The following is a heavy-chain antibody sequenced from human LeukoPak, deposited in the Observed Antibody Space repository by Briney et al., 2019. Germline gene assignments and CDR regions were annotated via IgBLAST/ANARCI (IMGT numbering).Heavy chain of an antibody. D-gene: IGHD6-6*01. J-gene: IGHJ4*02. V-gene: IGHV3-23*01. CDR3: ASLEIAARNFDY. CDR2: ISGRDDST. CDR1: GFTFSSYG. Sequence: GGTLRLSCAASGFTFSSYGMNWVRQAPGKGLEWVSAISGRDDSTNYADSVKGRFTISRDNSKNTLYLQMNSLRAEDTAVYYCASLEIAARNFDYWGQGTLVTVSS.